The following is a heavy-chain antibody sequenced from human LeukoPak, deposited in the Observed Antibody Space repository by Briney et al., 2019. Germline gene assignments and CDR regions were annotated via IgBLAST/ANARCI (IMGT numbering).Heavy chain of an antibody. CDR3: ARGLRREQQLLRAFDY. CDR2: MNPNSGNT. V-gene: IGHV1-8*01. CDR1: GYTFTNYD. Sequence: ASVRVSCKASGYTFTNYDINWVRQASGQGLEWMGWMNPNSGNTGSAQEFQGRVTMTSNTSISTAYMELSSLRSEDTAVYYCARGLRREQQLLRAFDYWGQGTPATVSS. J-gene: IGHJ4*02. D-gene: IGHD6-13*01.